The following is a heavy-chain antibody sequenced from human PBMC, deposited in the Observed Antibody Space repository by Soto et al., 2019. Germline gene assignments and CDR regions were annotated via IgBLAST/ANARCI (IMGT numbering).Heavy chain of an antibody. CDR2: ISYDGSNK. CDR1: GFTFSSYG. V-gene: IGHV3-30*18. J-gene: IGHJ6*02. D-gene: IGHD6-19*01. Sequence: QVQLVESGGGVVQPGRSLRLSCAASGFTFSSYGLHWVRQAPGKGLEWVAVISYDGSNKYYADSVKGRFTISRDNSKNTRYLQMNSLRAEDTAVYYCAKDDRQWLAYYYYYGMDVWGQGTTVTVSS. CDR3: AKDDRQWLAYYYYYGMDV.